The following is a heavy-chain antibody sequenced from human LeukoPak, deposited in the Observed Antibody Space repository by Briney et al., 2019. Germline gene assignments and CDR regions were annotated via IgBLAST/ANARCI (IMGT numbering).Heavy chain of an antibody. V-gene: IGHV4-38-2*01. CDR1: GYSISSGYY. D-gene: IGHD2-15*01. J-gene: IGHJ3*02. CDR2: SYHSGST. Sequence: SETLSLTCAVSGYSISSGYYWGWIRQPPGKGLEWIGSSYHSGSTYYNPSLRSRVTISVDTSKNQFSLKLSSVTAADTAVYYCARQAVVDAFDIWGQRTMVTVSS. CDR3: ARQAVVDAFDI.